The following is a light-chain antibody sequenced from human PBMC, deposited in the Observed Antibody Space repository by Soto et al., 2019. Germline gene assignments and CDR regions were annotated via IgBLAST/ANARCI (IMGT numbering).Light chain of an antibody. Sequence: DIQMTQSPSSLSASVGDRVTITCRASQNIGRFLNWHQQKPGKAPNVLINVASTLRCGVPSRFSGSGSETAFNLTINSLQPEDFATYFCQQSFTTPLTFGGGTKVEIK. V-gene: IGKV1-39*01. CDR2: VAS. CDR3: QQSFTTPLT. J-gene: IGKJ4*01. CDR1: QNIGRF.